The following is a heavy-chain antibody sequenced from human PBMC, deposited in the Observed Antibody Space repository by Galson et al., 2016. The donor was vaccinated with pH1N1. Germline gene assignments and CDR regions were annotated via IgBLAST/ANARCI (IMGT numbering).Heavy chain of an antibody. CDR2: INGGGSGT. Sequence: SLRLSCAASGFTFSSHWMHWVRQAPGKGLVWVSRINGGGSGTYYADSVKGRFTITRDNSKNMLHLQLNSLRAEDTAVYYCTKGISSTWRSFDSWGQGTLVTVSS. J-gene: IGHJ4*02. CDR1: GFTFSSHW. V-gene: IGHV3-23*01. CDR3: TKGISSTWRSFDS. D-gene: IGHD6-13*01.